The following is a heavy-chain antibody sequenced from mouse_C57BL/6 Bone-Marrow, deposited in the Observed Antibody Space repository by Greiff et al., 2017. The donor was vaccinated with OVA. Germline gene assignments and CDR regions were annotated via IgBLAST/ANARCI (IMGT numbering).Heavy chain of an antibody. CDR3: ASFITTVVATRAY. Sequence: VQLVESGPELVKPGASVKISCKASGYAFSSSWMNWVKQRPGKGLEWIGRIYPGDGDTNYNGKFKGKATLTADKSSSTAYMQLSSLTSEDSAVYFCASFITTVVATRAYWGQGTLVTVSA. V-gene: IGHV1-82*01. J-gene: IGHJ3*01. D-gene: IGHD1-1*01. CDR2: IYPGDGDT. CDR1: GYAFSSSW.